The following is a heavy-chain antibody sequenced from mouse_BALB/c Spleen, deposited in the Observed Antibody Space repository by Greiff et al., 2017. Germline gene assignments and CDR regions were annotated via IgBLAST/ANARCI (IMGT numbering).Heavy chain of an antibody. J-gene: IGHJ4*01. V-gene: IGHV1S56*01. Sequence: VKLVESGPELVKPGASVRISCKASGYTFTSYYIHWVKQRPGQGLEWIGWIYPGNVNTKYNEKFKAKATLTADKSSSTAYMQLSSLTSEDSAVYFCARDWDAMDDWGQGTSVTVSS. D-gene: IGHD4-1*01. CDR1: GYTFTSYY. CDR3: ARDWDAMDD. CDR2: IYPGNVNT.